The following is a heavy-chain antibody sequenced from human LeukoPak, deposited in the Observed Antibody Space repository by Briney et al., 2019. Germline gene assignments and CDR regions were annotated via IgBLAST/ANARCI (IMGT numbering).Heavy chain of an antibody. D-gene: IGHD3-9*01. J-gene: IGHJ4*02. V-gene: IGHV3-33*01. Sequence: GGSLRLSCAASGFTFSSYGMHWVRQAPGKGLEWVAVIWYDGSNKYYADSVKGRFTISRDNSKNTLYLQMNSLRAEDTAVYYCARDSRYFDWFHWGQGTLVTVSS. CDR2: IWYDGSNK. CDR3: ARDSRYFDWFH. CDR1: GFTFSSYG.